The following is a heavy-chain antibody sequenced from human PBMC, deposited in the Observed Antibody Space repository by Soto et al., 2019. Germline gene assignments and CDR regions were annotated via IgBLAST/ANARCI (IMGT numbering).Heavy chain of an antibody. V-gene: IGHV1-8*02. Sequence: ASVKVSCKASGYTFINFDISWVRQAAGQGLEWLGWMNPGSGKTGYASKFQGRVAMTRDASTGTSHLELSSLTSDDTAVYYCARMASAETLNWFDPWGQGTLVTVSS. J-gene: IGHJ5*02. D-gene: IGHD6-13*01. CDR2: MNPGSGKT. CDR3: ARMASAETLNWFDP. CDR1: GYTFINFD.